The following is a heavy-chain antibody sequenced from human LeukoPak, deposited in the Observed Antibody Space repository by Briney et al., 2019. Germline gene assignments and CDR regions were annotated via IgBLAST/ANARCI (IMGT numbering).Heavy chain of an antibody. CDR1: GFTVSSNY. D-gene: IGHD1-26*01. CDR2: IYSGGST. CDR3: ARYSGSSPVSYGMDV. J-gene: IGHJ6*02. V-gene: IGHV3-53*01. Sequence: GGSLRLSCAASGFTVSSNYMSWVRQAPGKGLEWVSVIYSGGSTYYADSVKGRFTISRDNSKNTLYLQMNSLRAEDTAVYYCARYSGSSPVSYGMDVWGQGTTVTVSS.